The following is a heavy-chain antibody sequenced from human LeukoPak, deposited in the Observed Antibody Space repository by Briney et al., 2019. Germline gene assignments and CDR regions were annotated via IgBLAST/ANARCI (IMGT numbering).Heavy chain of an antibody. CDR2: IYPGDSDT. Sequence: GESLKISCKGSGYSFTNYWIGWVRQMPGKGLEWMGIIYPGDSDTRYSPSFQGQATILADKSISTAYLQWSSLEASDTAMYYCARRRSYTSSLIDYWGQGTLVTVSS. CDR1: GYSFTNYW. D-gene: IGHD6-13*01. V-gene: IGHV5-51*01. CDR3: ARRRSYTSSLIDY. J-gene: IGHJ4*02.